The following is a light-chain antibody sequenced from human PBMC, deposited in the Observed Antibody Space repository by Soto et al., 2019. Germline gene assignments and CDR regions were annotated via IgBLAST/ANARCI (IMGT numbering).Light chain of an antibody. V-gene: IGKV3-15*01. CDR1: QSVSSN. CDR3: LQYGASPRT. J-gene: IGKJ1*01. Sequence: EIVMTQSPATLSVSPGERATLSCRASQSVSSNLAWYQQKPGQAPRLLIYGASTRATGIPARFSGSGSGTEFTLTISRLEPEDFAVYFCLQYGASPRTFGQGTKVDIK. CDR2: GAS.